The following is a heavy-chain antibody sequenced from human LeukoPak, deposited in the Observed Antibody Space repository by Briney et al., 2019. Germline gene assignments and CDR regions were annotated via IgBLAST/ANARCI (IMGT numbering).Heavy chain of an antibody. Sequence: PGGSLRLSCAASGFTFTVYAMSWVRQAPGKGLEWVSAISGSSDNTYFADSVKGRFTISRDNSKNMVSLQMNSLRAKDTAVYYCARDGGNSWDYWGQGTLVTVSS. J-gene: IGHJ4*02. V-gene: IGHV3-23*01. D-gene: IGHD6-13*01. CDR1: GFTFTVYA. CDR3: ARDGGNSWDY. CDR2: ISGSSDNT.